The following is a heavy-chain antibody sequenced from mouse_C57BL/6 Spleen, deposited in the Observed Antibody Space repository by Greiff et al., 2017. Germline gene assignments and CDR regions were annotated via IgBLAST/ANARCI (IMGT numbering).Heavy chain of an antibody. Sequence: EVKLMESGGGLVKPGGSLKLSCAASGFTFRDYGMHWVRQAPEKGLEWVAYISSGSSTIYYADTVKGRFTISRDNAKNTLFLQMTSLRSEDTAMYYGARRHYYGSVDYWGQGTTLTVSS. J-gene: IGHJ2*01. CDR1: GFTFRDYG. V-gene: IGHV5-17*01. D-gene: IGHD1-1*01. CDR2: ISSGSSTI. CDR3: ARRHYYGSVDY.